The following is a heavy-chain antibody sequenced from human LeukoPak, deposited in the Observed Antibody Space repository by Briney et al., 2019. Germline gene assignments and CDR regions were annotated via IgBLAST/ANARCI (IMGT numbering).Heavy chain of an antibody. J-gene: IGHJ6*04. CDR1: GFTFGTYA. CDR3: AKNARDYGDYDHYGMDV. V-gene: IGHV3-30*18. D-gene: IGHD4-17*01. Sequence: GGSLRLSCAASGFTFGTYAMHWVRQAPGKGLERVAVISYDGSNKYCADSVKGRFTISRDNSKNTLYLQMNSLRPEDTAVYYCAKNARDYGDYDHYGMDVWGKGTTVTVSS. CDR2: ISYDGSNK.